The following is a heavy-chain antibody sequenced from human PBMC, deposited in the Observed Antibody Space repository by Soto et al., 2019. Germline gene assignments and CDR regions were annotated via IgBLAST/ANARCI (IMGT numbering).Heavy chain of an antibody. J-gene: IGHJ6*02. D-gene: IGHD1-26*01. CDR1: GGSISSYY. CDR3: ARVGYYYYYGMDV. CDR2: IYYSGST. Sequence: SETLSLTCTVSGGSISSYYWSWIRQPPGKGLEWIGYIYYSGSTNYNPSLKSRVTISVDTSKNQFSLKLSSVTAADTAVYYCARVGYYYYYGMDVWGQGTTVTVSS. V-gene: IGHV4-59*01.